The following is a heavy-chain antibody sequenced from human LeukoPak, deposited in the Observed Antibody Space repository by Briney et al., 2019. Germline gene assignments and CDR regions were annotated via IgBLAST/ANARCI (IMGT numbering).Heavy chain of an antibody. Sequence: PSETLSLTCAVSGGSISSSNWWSWVRQPPGKGLEWIGEIYHSGSTNYNPSLKSRVTISVDTSKNQFSLKLSSVTAADTAVYYCARNQFLPVAGTSYYYYGMDVWGQGTTVTVSS. CDR3: ARNQFLPVAGTSYYYYGMDV. J-gene: IGHJ6*02. CDR2: IYHSGST. V-gene: IGHV4-4*02. CDR1: GGSISSSNW. D-gene: IGHD6-19*01.